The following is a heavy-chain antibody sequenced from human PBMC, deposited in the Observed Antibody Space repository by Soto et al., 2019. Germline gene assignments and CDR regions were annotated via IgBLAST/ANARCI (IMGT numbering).Heavy chain of an antibody. V-gene: IGHV1-18*01. CDR1: GYTFTSYG. CDR2: ISAYNGNT. CDR3: ARSRTAEEWGSYYYGMDV. J-gene: IGHJ6*02. D-gene: IGHD2-8*01. Sequence: ASLKVSCKASGYTFTSYGISWVRQAPGQGLEWMGWISAYNGNTNYAQKLQGRVTMTTDTSTSTAYMELRSLRSDDTAVYYCARSRTAEEWGSYYYGMDVWGQGTTVTVSS.